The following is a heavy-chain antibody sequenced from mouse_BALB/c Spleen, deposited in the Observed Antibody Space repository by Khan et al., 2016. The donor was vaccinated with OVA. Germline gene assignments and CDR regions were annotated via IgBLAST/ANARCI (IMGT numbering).Heavy chain of an antibody. CDR3: AQVGNNYGSFAY. J-gene: IGHJ3*01. V-gene: IGHV1S136*01. CDR2: IYPFNDDT. D-gene: IGHD1-1*01. Sequence: EVKLQESGPELVKPGASVKMSCKASGYTFTSYVMHWVKQKPGLGLEWIGYIYPFNDDTKYNEKFKGKATLTSDKSSSTAYMDLSSLTSEDSAVYYCAQVGNNYGSFAYWGQGTLVTVSA. CDR1: GYTFTSYV.